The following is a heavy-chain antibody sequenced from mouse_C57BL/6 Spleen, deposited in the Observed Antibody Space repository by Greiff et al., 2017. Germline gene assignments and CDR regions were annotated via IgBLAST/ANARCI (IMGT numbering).Heavy chain of an antibody. CDR3: ARGTGYFDV. Sequence: VQLQQPGAELVKPGASVKLSCKASGYTFTSYWMQWVKQRPGQGLEWIGEIDPSDSYTNYNQKFKGKATVTVDTSSSTAYMQLSSLTSEDSAVYYCARGTGYFDVWGTGTTVTVSS. CDR2: IDPSDSYT. D-gene: IGHD3-3*01. J-gene: IGHJ1*03. V-gene: IGHV1-50*01. CDR1: GYTFTSYW.